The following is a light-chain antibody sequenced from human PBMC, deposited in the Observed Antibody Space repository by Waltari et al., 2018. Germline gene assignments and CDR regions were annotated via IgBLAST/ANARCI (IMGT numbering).Light chain of an antibody. J-gene: IGKJ5*01. V-gene: IGKV3-15*01. CDR3: QQYNRWPPIT. CDR1: QSVFSN. CDR2: EAS. Sequence: EIVMTQSPATLSVSPGERATLSCWASQSVFSNVAWYQQKPGQAPRLLMYEASIRATGISAKFRGSGSGTEFTLTISSVQSEDFAVYYCQQYNRWPPITFGQGTRLEIK.